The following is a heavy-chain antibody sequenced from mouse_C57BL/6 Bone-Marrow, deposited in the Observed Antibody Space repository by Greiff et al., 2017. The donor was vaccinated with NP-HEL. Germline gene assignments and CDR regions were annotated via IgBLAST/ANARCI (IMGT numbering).Heavy chain of an antibody. D-gene: IGHD2-1*01. V-gene: IGHV1-81*01. CDR2: IYPRSGNT. CDR1: GYTFTSYG. CDR3: ARPYGNHDWYFDV. Sequence: QVQLQQSGAELARPGASVKLSCKASGYTFTSYGLSWVKQRTGQGLEWIGEIYPRSGNTYYNEKFKGKATLTADKSSSTAYMELRSLTSEDSAVYFCARPYGNHDWYFDVWGTGTTVTVSS. J-gene: IGHJ1*03.